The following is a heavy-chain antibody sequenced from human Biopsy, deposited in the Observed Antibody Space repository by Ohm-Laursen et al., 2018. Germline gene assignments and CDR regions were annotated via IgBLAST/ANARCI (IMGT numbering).Heavy chain of an antibody. CDR1: GYTFTNYD. V-gene: IGHV1-8*01. Sequence: ATVKISCKASGYTFTNYDINWVRQAPGQGLEWMGWMNPHSGNTDSAQKFQGRVTMTSNTSISTAYMELSSLRSDDTAVYYCARDSGDGSGNYGGCFDPRGQGTLVTVSS. D-gene: IGHD3-10*01. CDR2: MNPHSGNT. J-gene: IGHJ5*02. CDR3: ARDSGDGSGNYGGCFDP.